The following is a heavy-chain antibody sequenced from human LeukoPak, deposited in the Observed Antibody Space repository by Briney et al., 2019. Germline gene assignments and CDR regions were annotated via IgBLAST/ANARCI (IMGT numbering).Heavy chain of an antibody. CDR2: IFYSGST. CDR3: ARDFRYDSSGYPT. V-gene: IGHV4-39*07. Sequence: SETLSLTCTVSGGSISSSTYYWGWIRQPPGKGLEWIGSIFYSGSTYYNPSLKSRVTMSVDTSKTQFSLKLSSVTAADTAVYYCARDFRYDSSGYPTWGRGTLVTVSS. J-gene: IGHJ2*01. CDR1: GGSISSSTYY. D-gene: IGHD3-22*01.